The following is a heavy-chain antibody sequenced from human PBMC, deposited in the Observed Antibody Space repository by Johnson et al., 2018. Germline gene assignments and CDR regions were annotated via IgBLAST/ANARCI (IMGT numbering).Heavy chain of an antibody. J-gene: IGHJ3*02. V-gene: IGHV4-59*01. CDR3: VRGREYTYGYDAFDI. CDR2: ISYSGST. CDR1: GGSINSYY. D-gene: IGHD5-18*01. Sequence: QVQLQESGPGLVKPSETLSLTCTVSGGSINSYYWSWIRQPPGKGLEWIGYISYSGSTNYDPSLKSLVTISVDTSKNQFSLKLSSVTAADTALYYGVRGREYTYGYDAFDIWGQGTMVTVSS.